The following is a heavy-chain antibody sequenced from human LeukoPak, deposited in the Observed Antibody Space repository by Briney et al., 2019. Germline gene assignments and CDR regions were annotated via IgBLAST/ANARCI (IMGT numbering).Heavy chain of an antibody. CDR3: AKTDRLVGDRGAFDI. CDR1: GFTFSSYA. CDR2: ISGSGGST. V-gene: IGHV3-23*01. J-gene: IGHJ3*02. D-gene: IGHD1-26*01. Sequence: GGSLRLSCAASGFTFSSYAMSWVRQAPGKGLEWVSAISGSGGSTYYADSVKGRFTISRDNSKNTLYLQMNSLRAEDTAVYYRAKTDRLVGDRGAFDIWGQGTMVTVSS.